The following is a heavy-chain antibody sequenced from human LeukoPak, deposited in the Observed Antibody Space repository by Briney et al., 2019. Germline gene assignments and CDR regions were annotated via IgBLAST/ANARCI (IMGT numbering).Heavy chain of an antibody. CDR3: ARVDWSGFCYFDY. CDR2: IYTSGST. Sequence: SETLSLTCTVSGGSISSYYLSWIRQPAGKGLEWIGRIYTSGSTNYNPSLESRVTISVDKSKNQFSLKLSSVTAADTAVYYCARVDWSGFCYFDYWGQGNLVTVSS. V-gene: IGHV4-4*07. J-gene: IGHJ4*02. D-gene: IGHD3-3*01. CDR1: GGSISSYY.